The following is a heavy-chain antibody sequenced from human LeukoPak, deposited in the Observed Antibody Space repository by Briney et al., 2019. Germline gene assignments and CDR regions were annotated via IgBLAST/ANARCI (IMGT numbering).Heavy chain of an antibody. J-gene: IGHJ4*02. Sequence: PGGSLRLSCAASGFTFSSYSMNWVRQAPGKGLEWVSSISSSSSYIYYADSVKGRFTISRDNAKNSLYLQMNSLRAEDTAVYYCARDYYGSGTYLVSHFDYWGQGTLVTVSS. CDR3: ARDYYGSGTYLVSHFDY. CDR2: ISSSSSYI. V-gene: IGHV3-21*01. CDR1: GFTFSSYS. D-gene: IGHD3-10*01.